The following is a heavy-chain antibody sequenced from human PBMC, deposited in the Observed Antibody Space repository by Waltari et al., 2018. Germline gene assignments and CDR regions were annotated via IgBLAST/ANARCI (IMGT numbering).Heavy chain of an antibody. D-gene: IGHD3-3*01. J-gene: IGHJ6*02. CDR2: VDPEDGET. CDR3: ATDRLTIFGVVIPSYGMDV. CDR1: GYTFTDYY. V-gene: IGHV1-69-2*01. Sequence: EVQLVQSGAEVKKPGATVKISCKVSGYTFTDYYMHWVQQAPGKGLEWMGLVDPEDGETIYAEKFQGRVTITADTSTDTAYMELSSLRSEDTAVYYCATDRLTIFGVVIPSYGMDVWGQGTTVTVSS.